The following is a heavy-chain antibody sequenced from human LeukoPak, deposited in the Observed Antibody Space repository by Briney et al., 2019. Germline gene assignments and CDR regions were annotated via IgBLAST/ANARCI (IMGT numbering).Heavy chain of an antibody. V-gene: IGHV3-11*01. CDR2: IFNSGDSI. Sequence: PGGSLRLSCAASGFTFIDHYMSWIRQAPGKGLEWVSYIFNSGDSIYYADSVKGRFTIPRDNAKNSLYLQMNSLRADDTAVYYCARGHYGMDVWGQGTTVTVSS. J-gene: IGHJ6*02. CDR3: ARGHYGMDV. CDR1: GFTFIDHY.